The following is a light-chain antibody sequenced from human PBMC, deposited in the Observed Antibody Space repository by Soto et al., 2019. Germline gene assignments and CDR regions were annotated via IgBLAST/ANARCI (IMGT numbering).Light chain of an antibody. Sequence: QSALTQPASVSGSPGQSITISCTGTSSDGGAYNYVSWYQQHPAKIPKLMIYHVSNRPSGVSDRFSGSKSGNTASLTISGLQAEDEADYYCSSYTTSSTYVFGAGTKLTVL. CDR3: SSYTTSSTYV. CDR1: SSDGGAYNY. V-gene: IGLV2-14*01. CDR2: HVS. J-gene: IGLJ1*01.